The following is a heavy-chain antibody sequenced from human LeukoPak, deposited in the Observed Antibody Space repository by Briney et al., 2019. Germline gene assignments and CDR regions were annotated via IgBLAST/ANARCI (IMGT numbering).Heavy chain of an antibody. J-gene: IGHJ3*02. D-gene: IGHD5-12*01. Sequence: PGGSLRLSCAASGFRVSGYDLNWIRQAPGKGLEWIAYISISSSNIHYADSVRGRFTISRDNANNSLYLQLSSLRVEDTAVYYCARVTPARTIVATIPGAFDIWGQGTMVTVSS. CDR3: ARVTPARTIVATIPGAFDI. CDR2: ISISSSNI. V-gene: IGHV3-11*06. CDR1: GFRVSGYD.